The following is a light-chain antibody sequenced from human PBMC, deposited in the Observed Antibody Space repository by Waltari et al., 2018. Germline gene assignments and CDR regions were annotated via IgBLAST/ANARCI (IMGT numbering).Light chain of an antibody. Sequence: QSALTQPASVSGSPGQSITIPCTATTSDVGTYNYVPWYQQRPGQAPKRIIYDVTKRPSGVSNRFSGSKSGNTASLTISGLQAEDEADYYCSSYTSSTTSVVFGGGTKVTVL. J-gene: IGLJ2*01. CDR1: TSDVGTYNY. V-gene: IGLV2-14*03. CDR2: DVT. CDR3: SSYTSSTTSVV.